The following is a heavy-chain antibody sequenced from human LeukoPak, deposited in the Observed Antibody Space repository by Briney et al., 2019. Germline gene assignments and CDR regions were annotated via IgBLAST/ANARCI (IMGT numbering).Heavy chain of an antibody. J-gene: IGHJ4*02. CDR3: VKGRTATMLDY. D-gene: IGHD5-24*01. V-gene: IGHV3-64D*09. CDR2: ISTNGGST. CDR1: GFTFSNYG. Sequence: PGGSLRLSCSASGFTFSNYGMFWVRQAPGKGLKYVSGISTNGGSTDYADSVKGRFTISRDNSKNTLYLRMRSLRTDDTGVYYCVKGRTATMLDYWGQGSLVTVSS.